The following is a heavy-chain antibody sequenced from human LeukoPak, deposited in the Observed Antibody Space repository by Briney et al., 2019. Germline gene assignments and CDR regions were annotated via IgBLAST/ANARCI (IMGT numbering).Heavy chain of an antibody. V-gene: IGHV4-39*07. D-gene: IGHD3-10*01. CDR3: ARLAPAGYFDY. CDR2: IHYSGST. Sequence: PSETLSLTCTVSGGSISSSSYYWGWIRQPPGKGLEWIGSIHYSGSTYYNPSLKSRVTISVDTSKNQFSLKLSSVTAADTAVYYCARLAPAGYFDYWGQGTLVTVSS. CDR1: GGSISSSSYY. J-gene: IGHJ4*02.